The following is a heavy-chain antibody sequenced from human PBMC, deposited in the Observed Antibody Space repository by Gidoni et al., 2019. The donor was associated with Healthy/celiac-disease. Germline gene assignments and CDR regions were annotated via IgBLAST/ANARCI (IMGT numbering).Heavy chain of an antibody. CDR1: GFTFSSDA. D-gene: IGHD1-26*01. V-gene: IGHV3-23*04. CDR2: ISGSGGST. Sequence: EVQLVEAGGGLVQPGGSLRLSCAASGFTFSSDAMSWVRAAPGKGLEWVSAISGSGGSTYYADSVKGRFTISRDNTKNTLYLQMNSLRAEDPAVYYCANHLASRGSRVGYWGQGTLVTVSS. CDR3: ANHLASRGSRVGY. J-gene: IGHJ4*02.